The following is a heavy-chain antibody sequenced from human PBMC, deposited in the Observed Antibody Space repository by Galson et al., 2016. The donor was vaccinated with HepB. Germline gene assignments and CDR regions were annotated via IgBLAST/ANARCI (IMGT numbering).Heavy chain of an antibody. CDR3: ARMRNGDYNWNYGEVDY. Sequence: SLRLSCAASGFTFSNYGMHWVRQAPGKGLEWVAIIWFDGSNPYYTDSVKGRFTISRDNFKNTLYLQMNNLRAEDTAVYYCARMRNGDYNWNYGEVDYWGQGTLVTVSS. CDR1: GFTFSNYG. V-gene: IGHV3-33*01. CDR2: IWFDGSNP. J-gene: IGHJ4*02. D-gene: IGHD1-7*01.